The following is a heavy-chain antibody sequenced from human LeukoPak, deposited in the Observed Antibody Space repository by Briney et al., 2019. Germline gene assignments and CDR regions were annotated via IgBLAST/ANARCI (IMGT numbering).Heavy chain of an antibody. CDR2: TGQYGHDD. CDR3: AAGGAPGRFDY. Sequence: GGSLRLSCAASGFTFSSYAMSWVRQAPGKGLECVASTGQYGHDDYYVDSVRGRFTISRDNAKISLFLQMNSLRVEDTAVYYCAAGGAPGRFDYWGRGALVAVSS. CDR1: GFTFSSYA. D-gene: IGHD2-15*01. V-gene: IGHV3-7*01. J-gene: IGHJ4*02.